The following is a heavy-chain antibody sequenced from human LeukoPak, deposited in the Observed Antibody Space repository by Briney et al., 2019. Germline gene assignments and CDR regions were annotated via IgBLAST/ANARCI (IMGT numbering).Heavy chain of an antibody. CDR3: AKSTLRAALDAFDI. D-gene: IGHD2-15*01. CDR1: GLTFSSYG. Sequence: GESLKISCAASGLTFSSYGMHWVRQAPGKGLEWVAVIWYDGSNKYYADSVKGRFTISRDNSKNTLYLQMNSLRAEDTAVYYCAKSTLRAALDAFDIWGQGTMVTVSS. CDR2: IWYDGSNK. J-gene: IGHJ3*02. V-gene: IGHV3-33*06.